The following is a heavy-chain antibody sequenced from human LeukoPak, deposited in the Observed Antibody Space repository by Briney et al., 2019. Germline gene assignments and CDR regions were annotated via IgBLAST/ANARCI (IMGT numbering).Heavy chain of an antibody. Sequence: GGSLRLSCAPSGFTFSSYAMSWVRQAPGKGREWVSAVSGIGGGTYYADSVKGRFTVSRDNSKNTLYLQMNSLRAEDTAVYYCAKVLVGSGSYRGSIDYWGQGTLVTVSS. CDR1: GFTFSSYA. D-gene: IGHD1-26*01. V-gene: IGHV3-23*01. J-gene: IGHJ4*02. CDR3: AKVLVGSGSYRGSIDY. CDR2: VSGIGGGT.